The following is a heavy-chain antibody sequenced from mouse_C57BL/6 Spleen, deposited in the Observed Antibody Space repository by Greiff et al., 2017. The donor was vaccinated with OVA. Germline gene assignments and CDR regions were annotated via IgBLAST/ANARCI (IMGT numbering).Heavy chain of an antibody. J-gene: IGHJ2*01. CDR2: IYPGSGST. D-gene: IGHD1-1*01. Sequence: QVQLQQSGAELVKPGASVKLSCKASGYTFTSYWMHWVKQRPGQGLEWIGDIYPGSGSTNYNEKFKSKATLTVDTSSSTAYMQLSSLTSEDSAVYYCARAYYGSSYDYWGQGTTLTVSS. CDR1: GYTFTSYW. V-gene: IGHV1-55*01. CDR3: ARAYYGSSYDY.